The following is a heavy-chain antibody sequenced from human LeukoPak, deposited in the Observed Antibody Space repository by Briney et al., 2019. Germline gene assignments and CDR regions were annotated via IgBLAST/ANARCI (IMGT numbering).Heavy chain of an antibody. D-gene: IGHD4-23*01. CDR1: GYTFTSYG. Sequence: ASVKVSCKASGYTFTSYGISWVRQAPGQGLEWMGWISAYNGNTNYAQKLQGRVTMTTDTSTSTAYMELRSLRSDDTAVYYCARRGPNYGGNTRSRQNRYYFDYWGQGTLVTVSS. J-gene: IGHJ4*02. V-gene: IGHV1-18*01. CDR3: ARRGPNYGGNTRSRQNRYYFDY. CDR2: ISAYNGNT.